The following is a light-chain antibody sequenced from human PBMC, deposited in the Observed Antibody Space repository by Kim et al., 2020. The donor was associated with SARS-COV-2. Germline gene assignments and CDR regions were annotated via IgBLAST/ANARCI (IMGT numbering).Light chain of an antibody. CDR3: QQYYSTLRGT. CDR2: AAS. CDR1: QDISNS. Sequence: DIQMTQSPSSLSASVGDRVTITCRASQDISNSLAWYQQKPGKAPKLLLYAASRLESGVPSRFSGSGSGTDYTLTISSLQPEDFATYYCQQYYSTLRGTFGQGTKVDIK. J-gene: IGKJ1*01. V-gene: IGKV1-NL1*01.